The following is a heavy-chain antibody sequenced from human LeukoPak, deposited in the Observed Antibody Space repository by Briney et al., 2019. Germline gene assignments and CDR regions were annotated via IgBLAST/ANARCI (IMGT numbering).Heavy chain of an antibody. Sequence: SETLSLTCTVSGASVSSHYWSWIRQPPGKGLEWIGSVSYSGGTNYNPSLKSRVTISLDTSRDQFSLRLNSVTAADTAVFYCAGLSTFYVFGTPLDYWGRETLAPVPS. CDR1: GASVSSHY. D-gene: IGHD3-3*01. CDR3: AGLSTFYVFGTPLDY. CDR2: VSYSGGT. V-gene: IGHV4-59*02. J-gene: IGHJ4*02.